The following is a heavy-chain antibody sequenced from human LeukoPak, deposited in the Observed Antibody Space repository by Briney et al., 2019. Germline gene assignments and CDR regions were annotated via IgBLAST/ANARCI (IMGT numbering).Heavy chain of an antibody. CDR1: GGTFSSYA. Sequence: SVKVSCKASGGTFSSYAISWVRQAPGQGLEWMGGIIPIFGTANNAQKFQGRVTITTDESTSTAYMELSSLRSEDTAVYYCARGQGYNYVPFDYWGQGTLVTVSS. CDR2: IIPIFGTA. V-gene: IGHV1-69*05. J-gene: IGHJ4*02. D-gene: IGHD5-18*01. CDR3: ARGQGYNYVPFDY.